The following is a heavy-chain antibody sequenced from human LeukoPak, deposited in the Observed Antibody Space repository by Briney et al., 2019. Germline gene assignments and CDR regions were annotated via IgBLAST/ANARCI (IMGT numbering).Heavy chain of an antibody. V-gene: IGHV1-2*02. J-gene: IGHJ4*02. CDR2: INPNSGDT. Sequence: ASVKVSCKASGYTFTGYYMHWVRQAPGQGLDWMGWINPNSGDTNYAQNFQGRVSMTRDTSISTAYMELSRLSSDDTAVYCCAIVTYDTRGYSPFDCWGQGTLITVSS. CDR1: GYTFTGYY. D-gene: IGHD3-22*01. CDR3: AIVTYDTRGYSPFDC.